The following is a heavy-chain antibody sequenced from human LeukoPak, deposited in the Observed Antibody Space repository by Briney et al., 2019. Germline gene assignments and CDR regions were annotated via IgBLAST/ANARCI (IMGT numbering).Heavy chain of an antibody. CDR1: GYTFTSYY. Sequence: GASVKVSCMASGYTFTSYYMHWVRQAPGQGLEWMGIINPSGGSTSYAQKFQGRVTMTRDTSTSTVYMELSSLRSEDTAVYYCARDWGSIVVVIAIRASYYMDVWGKGTTVTVSS. CDR2: INPSGGST. CDR3: ARDWGSIVVVIAIRASYYMDV. D-gene: IGHD2-21*01. J-gene: IGHJ6*03. V-gene: IGHV1-46*01.